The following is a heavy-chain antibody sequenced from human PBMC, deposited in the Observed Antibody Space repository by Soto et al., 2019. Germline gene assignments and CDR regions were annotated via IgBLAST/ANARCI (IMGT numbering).Heavy chain of an antibody. V-gene: IGHV5-10-1*04. Sequence: GESLKISCKGSGYSFTSYWISWVRQMPGKGLEWMGRIDPGDSYTNYSPSFQGQVTISADKPISTAYLQWSSLKASDTAMYYCARRGRGIGGYYYGMDVWGQGTTVTVSS. CDR1: GYSFTSYW. CDR3: ARRGRGIGGYYYGMDV. J-gene: IGHJ6*02. D-gene: IGHD3-16*01. CDR2: IDPGDSYT.